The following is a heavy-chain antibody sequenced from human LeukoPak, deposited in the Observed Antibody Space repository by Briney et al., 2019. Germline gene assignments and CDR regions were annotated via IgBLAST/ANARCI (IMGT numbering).Heavy chain of an antibody. Sequence: SETLSLTCAVYGGSFSGYYWSWIRQPPGKGLEWIGETNHSGSTNYNPSLKSRVTISVDTSKNQFSLKLSSVTAADTAVYYCARASFTFAGIAVAGTHHPPYYYYGMDVWGQGTTVTVSS. D-gene: IGHD6-19*01. CDR3: ARASFTFAGIAVAGTHHPPYYYYGMDV. CDR2: TNHSGST. CDR1: GGSFSGYY. J-gene: IGHJ6*02. V-gene: IGHV4-34*01.